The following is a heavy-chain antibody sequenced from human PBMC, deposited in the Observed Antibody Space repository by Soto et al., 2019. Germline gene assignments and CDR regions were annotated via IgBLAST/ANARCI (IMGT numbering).Heavy chain of an antibody. J-gene: IGHJ5*02. CDR1: GGSISSYY. CDR3: ARSNHPSNWFDP. V-gene: IGHV4-59*01. Sequence: QVKLQESGQGRVKPSETLSLTCPVSGGSISSYYWSWFRQPPGKGLEWIGYIYYSGSTNYNPSLKSRVTISVDTSKNQFSLKLSSVTAADTAVYYCARSNHPSNWFDPWGQGTLVTVSS. D-gene: IGHD4-4*01. CDR2: IYYSGST.